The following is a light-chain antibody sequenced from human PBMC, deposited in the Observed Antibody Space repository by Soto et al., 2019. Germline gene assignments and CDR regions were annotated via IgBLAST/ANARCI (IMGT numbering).Light chain of an antibody. CDR3: QHYGNSPT. V-gene: IGKV3-20*01. CDR1: QSVISGN. CDR2: GGS. J-gene: IGKJ4*01. Sequence: IVLTQSPGTLSLSPGEGATLSCRASQSVISGNLAWYQQRPGQAPRLVIFGGSYRATGIPDRFSGSGSGTDYSLIISRVEPEDFAVYYCQHYGNSPTFGGGTKVEIK.